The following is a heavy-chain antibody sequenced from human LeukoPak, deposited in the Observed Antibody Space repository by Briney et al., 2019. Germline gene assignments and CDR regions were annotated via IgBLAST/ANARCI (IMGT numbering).Heavy chain of an antibody. D-gene: IGHD2-8*01. CDR3: ARVRRVSYNWFDP. J-gene: IGHJ5*02. CDR2: IWYDGSNK. Sequence: GRSLRLSCAASRFTFSSYGMHWVRQAPGKGLEWVAVIWYDGSNKYYADSVKGRFTISRDNSKNTLYLQMNSLRAEDTAVYYCARVRRVSYNWFDPWGQGTLVTVSS. CDR1: RFTFSSYG. V-gene: IGHV3-33*08.